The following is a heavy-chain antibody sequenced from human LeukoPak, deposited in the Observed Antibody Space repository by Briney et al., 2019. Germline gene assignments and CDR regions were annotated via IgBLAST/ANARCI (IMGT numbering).Heavy chain of an antibody. CDR3: ARGPSIAARYDAFDI. V-gene: IGHV3-48*03. J-gene: IGHJ3*02. CDR2: ISSSGNTI. Sequence: GGSLRLSCAASEFTFTSSELNWVRQAPGKGLEWVSYISSSGNTISYADSVKGRFTISRDNAKNSLYLQVISLRAEDTAVYYCARGPSIAARYDAFDIWGQGTMVTVSS. CDR1: EFTFTSSE. D-gene: IGHD6-6*01.